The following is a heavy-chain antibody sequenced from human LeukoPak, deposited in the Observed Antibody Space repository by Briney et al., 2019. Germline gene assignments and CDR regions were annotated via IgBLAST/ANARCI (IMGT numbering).Heavy chain of an antibody. Sequence: PGGSLRLSCAVSGFTVSTHYMSWVRQAPGKGLEWLSVIYYDGSTYYADSVKGRFTISRDNSKNTLYLQMNSLRAEDTAVYYCAKPPPRGGDWLSFVYYFDYWGQGTLVTVSS. D-gene: IGHD2-21*02. V-gene: IGHV3-53*01. CDR3: AKPPPRGGDWLSFVYYFDY. CDR2: IYYDGST. CDR1: GFTVSTHY. J-gene: IGHJ4*02.